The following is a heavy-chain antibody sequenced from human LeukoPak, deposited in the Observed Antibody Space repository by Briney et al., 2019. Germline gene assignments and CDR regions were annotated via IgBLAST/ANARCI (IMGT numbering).Heavy chain of an antibody. CDR3: AREGITYYYDSSGYYNNWFDP. CDR1: GGTCSRST. CDR2: ILPILGIA. J-gene: IGHJ5*02. D-gene: IGHD3-22*01. V-gene: IGHV1-69*04. Sequence: SVTVSCTASGGTCSRSTISWVRQAPGQGLEGMGRILPILGIANYAQKFQGRVTITADKSTSTAYMELSSLRSEDTAVYYCAREGITYYYDSSGYYNNWFDPWGQGTLVTVSS.